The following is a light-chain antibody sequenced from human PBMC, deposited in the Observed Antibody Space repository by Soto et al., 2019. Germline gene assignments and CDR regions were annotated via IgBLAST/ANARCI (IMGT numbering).Light chain of an antibody. V-gene: IGKV1-5*03. CDR3: QQYNGYSTWT. J-gene: IGKJ1*01. CDR2: KAS. CDR1: QTISSW. Sequence: DIQMTQSPSTLSASVRDRVTITCRASQTISSWLAWFQQRPGRAPKFLIYKASSLKNGVPLRFSGSGSGTQFTLTNSSLQPDDFATYYCQQYNGYSTWTFGQGTKVDIK.